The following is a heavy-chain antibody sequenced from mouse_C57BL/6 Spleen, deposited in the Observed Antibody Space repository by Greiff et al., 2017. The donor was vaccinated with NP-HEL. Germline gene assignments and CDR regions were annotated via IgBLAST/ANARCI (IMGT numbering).Heavy chain of an antibody. J-gene: IGHJ3*01. CDR1: GYAFSGSW. CDR2: IYPGDGDT. CDR3: ARFPYYYGSSAWFAY. V-gene: IGHV1-82*01. D-gene: IGHD1-1*01. Sequence: VQLQESGPELVKPGASVKISCKASGYAFSGSWMNWVKQRPGKGLEWIGRIYPGDGDTNYNGKFKGKATLTADKSSSTAYMQLSSLTSEDSAVYFCARFPYYYGSSAWFAYWGQGTLVTVSA.